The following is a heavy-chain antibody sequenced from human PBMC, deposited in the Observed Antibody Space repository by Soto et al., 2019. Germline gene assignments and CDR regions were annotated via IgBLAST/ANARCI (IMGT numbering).Heavy chain of an antibody. D-gene: IGHD6-6*01. J-gene: IGHJ6*02. CDR2: ISYDGSNK. V-gene: IGHV3-30*18. CDR3: AKDANTPHAARAGGVYYYYGMDV. Sequence: QVQLVEYGGGVVQPGRSLRLSCAASGFTFSSYGMHWVRQAPGKGLEWVAVISYDGSNKYYADSVKGRFTISRDNSKNTLYLQMNSLRAEDTAVYYCAKDANTPHAARAGGVYYYYGMDVWGHVSTVTVSS. CDR1: GFTFSSYG.